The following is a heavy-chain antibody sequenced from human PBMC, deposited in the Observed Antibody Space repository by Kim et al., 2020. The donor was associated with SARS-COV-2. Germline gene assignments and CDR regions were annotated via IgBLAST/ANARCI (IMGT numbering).Heavy chain of an antibody. CDR3: AREGGGWYCWFDP. Sequence: GGSLRLSCAASGFTFSSYGMHWVRQAPGKGLEWVAVISYDGSNKYYADSVKGRFTISRDNSKNTLYLQMNSLRAEDTAVYYCAREGGGWYCWFDPWGQGTLVTVSS. J-gene: IGHJ5*02. CDR2: ISYDGSNK. CDR1: GFTFSSYG. V-gene: IGHV3-33*05. D-gene: IGHD6-19*01.